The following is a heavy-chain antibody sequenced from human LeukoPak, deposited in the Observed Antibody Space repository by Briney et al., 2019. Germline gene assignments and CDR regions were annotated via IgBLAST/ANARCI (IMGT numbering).Heavy chain of an antibody. CDR3: AKDYYGSGSYSSSFYYYYGMAV. V-gene: IGHV3-30*18. CDR2: ISYDGSNK. J-gene: IGHJ6*02. CDR1: GFTFSSYG. Sequence: GRSLRLSCAASGFTFSSYGMHWVRQAPGKGLEWVAVISYDGSNKYYADSVKGRFTISRDNSKNTLYLQMNSLRAEDTAVYYCAKDYYGSGSYSSSFYYYYGMAVWGQGTTVTVSS. D-gene: IGHD3-10*01.